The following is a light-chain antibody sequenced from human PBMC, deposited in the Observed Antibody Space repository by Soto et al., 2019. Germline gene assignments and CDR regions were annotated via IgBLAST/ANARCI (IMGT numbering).Light chain of an antibody. Sequence: DIVMTQSPDSLALSLGERATINCKSSRRVLSSSNNKNFLAWYQQKPRQPPRLLIYWASTRESGVPDRFSGSGSGTDFTLTISSLQAEDVAVYYCQQYYSSPFTFGHGTKVEIK. CDR2: WAS. J-gene: IGKJ3*01. V-gene: IGKV4-1*01. CDR3: QQYYSSPFT. CDR1: RRVLSSSNNKNF.